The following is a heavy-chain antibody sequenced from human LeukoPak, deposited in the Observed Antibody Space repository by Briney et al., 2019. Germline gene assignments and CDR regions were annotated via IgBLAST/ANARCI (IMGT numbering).Heavy chain of an antibody. CDR3: AKDIVGARGGFDY. D-gene: IGHD1-26*01. CDR2: ISGSGGST. CDR1: GFTFSNYW. J-gene: IGHJ4*02. V-gene: IGHV3-23*01. Sequence: PGGSLRLSCAVSGFTFSNYWMSWVRQAPGKGLEWVSAISGSGGSTYYADSVKGRFTISRDNSKNTLYLQMNSLRAEDTAVYYCAKDIVGARGGFDYWGQGTLVTVSS.